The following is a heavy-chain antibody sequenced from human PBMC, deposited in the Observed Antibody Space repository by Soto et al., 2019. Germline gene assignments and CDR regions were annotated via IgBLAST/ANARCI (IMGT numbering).Heavy chain of an antibody. CDR3: AKGSYCDYGVGWFDP. CDR2: ISWKSGSI. CDR1: GLTFDDYA. V-gene: IGHV3-9*01. Sequence: EVQLVESGGGLVQPGRSLRLSCAASGLTFDDYAMHWVRQAPGKGLEWVSGISWKSGSIGYADSVKGRFTISRDNAKNSLYLQMNSLRAEDTALYYCAKGSYCDYGVGWFDPWGQGTLVTVSS. D-gene: IGHD4-17*01. J-gene: IGHJ5*02.